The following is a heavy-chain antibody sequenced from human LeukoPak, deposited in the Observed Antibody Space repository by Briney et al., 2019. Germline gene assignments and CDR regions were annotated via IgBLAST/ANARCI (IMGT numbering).Heavy chain of an antibody. CDR3: ARVSRVEKRITMIVVVHDAFDI. V-gene: IGHV3-30*04. D-gene: IGHD3-22*01. CDR2: ISYDGSNK. CDR1: GFPFSSYA. Sequence: GALDLSCAASGFPFSSYAMHWVRRAPGKGLEWVAAISYDGSNKYYADSVKGRFTISRDNSKNTRYLQMNSLRAEDPAVYYCARVSRVEKRITMIVVVHDAFDIWGQGTMVTVSS. J-gene: IGHJ3*02.